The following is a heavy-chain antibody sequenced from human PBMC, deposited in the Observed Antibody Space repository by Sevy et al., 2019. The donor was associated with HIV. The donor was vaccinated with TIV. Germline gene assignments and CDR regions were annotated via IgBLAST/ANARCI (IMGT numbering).Heavy chain of an antibody. Sequence: GGSLRLSCAASGFTFSTYAVSWVRQAPGKGLEWVAALNGDRTYYAGSVKGRFTLSRDNPKNTVYLQVNSLRVEDTALYYCVKEETAPYFDCWGQGTLVTVSS. CDR1: GFTFSTYA. V-gene: IGHV3-23*01. J-gene: IGHJ4*02. CDR3: VKEETAPYFDC. D-gene: IGHD2-21*02. CDR2: LNGDRT.